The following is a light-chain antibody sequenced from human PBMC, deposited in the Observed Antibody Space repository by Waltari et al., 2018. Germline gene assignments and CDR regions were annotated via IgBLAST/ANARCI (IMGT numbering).Light chain of an antibody. Sequence: GDTVTITCRASESINSWLAWYQEKPGKAPKLLIQKASNLESGVPSRFSGSGSGTEFTLTISSLQADDFASYYCQQYRISPWTFGQGTKVEI. J-gene: IGKJ1*01. CDR3: QQYRISPWT. CDR1: ESINSW. CDR2: KAS. V-gene: IGKV1-5*03.